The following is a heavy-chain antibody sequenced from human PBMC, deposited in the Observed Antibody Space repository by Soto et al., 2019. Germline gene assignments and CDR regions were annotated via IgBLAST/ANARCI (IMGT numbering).Heavy chain of an antibody. CDR1: GFTFSSYA. J-gene: IGHJ3*02. D-gene: IGHD1-26*01. CDR3: AIETVGATSVHVFDI. Sequence: GGSLRLSCAASGFTFSSYAMSWVRQGPGKGLGWVSAISGSGVSTYYADSVKGRFTISRDNSKNTLYLQMNSLRAEDTAVYYCAIETVGATSVHVFDIWGQGTMVTVSS. V-gene: IGHV3-23*01. CDR2: ISGSGVST.